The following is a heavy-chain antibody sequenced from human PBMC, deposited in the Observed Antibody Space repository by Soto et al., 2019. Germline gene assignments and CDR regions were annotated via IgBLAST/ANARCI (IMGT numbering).Heavy chain of an antibody. CDR2: IYYSGST. CDR3: ATLLKIWRVYSFYSDS. V-gene: IGHV4-39*01. Sequence: PSETLSLTCTVSGGSISSSSYYWGWIRQPPGKGLEWIGSIYYSGSTYYNPSLKSRVTISVDTSKNQFSLKLSSVTAADTAVYNCATLLKIWRVYSFYSDSWGKRTLVTV. D-gene: IGHD3-3*01. CDR1: GGSISSSSYY. J-gene: IGHJ4*02.